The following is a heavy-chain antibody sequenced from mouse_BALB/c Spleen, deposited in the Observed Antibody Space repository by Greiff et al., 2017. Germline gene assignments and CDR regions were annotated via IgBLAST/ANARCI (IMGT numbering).Heavy chain of an antibody. D-gene: IGHD2-1*01. CDR1: GYTFTSYW. V-gene: IGHV1-69*02. Sequence: QVQLQQPGAELVRPGASVKLSCKASGYTFTSYWINWVKQRPGQGLEWIGNIYPSDSYTNYNQKFKDKATLTVDKSSSTAYMQLSSPTSEDSAVYYCTRRGNYLYYYAMDYWGQGTSVTVSS. CDR3: TRRGNYLYYYAMDY. J-gene: IGHJ4*01. CDR2: IYPSDSYT.